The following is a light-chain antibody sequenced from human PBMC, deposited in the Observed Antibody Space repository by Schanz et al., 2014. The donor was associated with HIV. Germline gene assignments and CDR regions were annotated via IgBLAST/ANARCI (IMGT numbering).Light chain of an antibody. V-gene: IGKV3-20*01. J-gene: IGKJ3*01. CDR3: QQYGSSGT. CDR2: GAS. Sequence: EIVLTQSPGTLTLSPGERATLSCRASQSVSSSYLAWYQQKPGQAPRLLIYGASSRATGTPDRFSGSGSGTDFTLSISRLEPEDCAVYYCQQYGSSGTFGPGTKVHIQ. CDR1: QSVSSSY.